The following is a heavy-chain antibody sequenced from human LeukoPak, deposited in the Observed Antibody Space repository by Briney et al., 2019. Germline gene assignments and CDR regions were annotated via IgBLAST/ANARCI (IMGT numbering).Heavy chain of an antibody. V-gene: IGHV3-23*01. CDR3: ARGVTNIVGVRFPFDH. CDR2: ISAGGT. J-gene: IGHJ4*02. CDR1: GFTFSNFA. Sequence: GGSLRLSCAASGFTFSNFAMNWVRQAPGKGLEWVSAISAGGTFYADFVKGRFTISRDNAKNSLHLQMNSLRAEDTAVYYCARGVTNIVGVRFPFDHWGQGNLVTASS. D-gene: IGHD1-26*01.